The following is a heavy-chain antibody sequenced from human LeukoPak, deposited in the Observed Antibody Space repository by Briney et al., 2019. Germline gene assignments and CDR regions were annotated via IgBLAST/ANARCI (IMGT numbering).Heavy chain of an antibody. CDR3: ARGGIAARGSWFDP. CDR1: GGSISSSSYY. V-gene: IGHV4-39*07. D-gene: IGHD6-13*01. CDR2: IYYSGST. Sequence: SETLSLTCTVSGGSISSSSYYWGWIRQPPGKGLEWIGSIYYSGSTYYNPSLKSRVTISVYTSKNQFSLKLRSVTAQDPAVYYCARGGIAARGSWFDPWGQGTLVTVSS. J-gene: IGHJ5*02.